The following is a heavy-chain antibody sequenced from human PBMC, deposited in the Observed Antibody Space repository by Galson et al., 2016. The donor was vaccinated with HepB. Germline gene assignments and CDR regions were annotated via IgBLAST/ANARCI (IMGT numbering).Heavy chain of an antibody. CDR2: ILNDEVTE. Sequence: SLRLSCAGTGFNFDEYAMFWVRQVPGKGLEWVAAILNDEVTEYYADSVQGRFTISRDNSKTTLYLQMNSLRAEDTAVYYCARELDLTAVACFDYWGQGTLVTVSS. V-gene: IGHV3-30-3*01. D-gene: IGHD4-23*01. CDR1: GFNFDEYA. CDR3: ARELDLTAVACFDY. J-gene: IGHJ4*02.